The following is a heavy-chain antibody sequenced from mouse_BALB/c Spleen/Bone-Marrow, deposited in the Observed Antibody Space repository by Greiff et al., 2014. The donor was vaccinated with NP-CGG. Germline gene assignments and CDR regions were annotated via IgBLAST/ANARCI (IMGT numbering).Heavy chain of an antibody. CDR1: GYTFTSYW. V-gene: IGHV1S41*01. CDR3: ARFPIYYGNYGAMDY. CDR2: IAPGSGST. Sequence: DLVKPGASVKLSCEASGYTFTSYWINWIKQRPGQGLEWIGRIAPGSGSTYYNEMFKGKATLTVDTSSSTACIQLSSLSSEDSAVYFCARFPIYYGNYGAMDYWGQGTSVTVSS. J-gene: IGHJ4*01. D-gene: IGHD2-1*01.